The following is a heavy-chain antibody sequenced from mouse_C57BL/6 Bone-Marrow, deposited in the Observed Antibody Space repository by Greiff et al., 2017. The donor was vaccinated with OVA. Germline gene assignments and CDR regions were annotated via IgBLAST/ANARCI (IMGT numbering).Heavy chain of an antibody. D-gene: IGHD2-5*01. J-gene: IGHJ3*01. Sequence: VMLVESGPGLVQPSQSLSITCTVSGFSLTSYGVHWVRQSPGKGLEWLGVIWSGGSTDYNAAFISRLSISKDNSKSQVFFKMNSLQADDTAIYYCARNYYSKGAWFAYWGQGTLVTVSA. CDR2: IWSGGST. CDR3: ARNYYSKGAWFAY. V-gene: IGHV2-2*01. CDR1: GFSLTSYG.